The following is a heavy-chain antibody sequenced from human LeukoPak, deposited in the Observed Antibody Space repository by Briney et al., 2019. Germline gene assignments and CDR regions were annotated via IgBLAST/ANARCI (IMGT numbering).Heavy chain of an antibody. D-gene: IGHD5-24*01. CDR2: INPNSGGT. Sequence: AASVKVSRKASGYTFTGYYMHWVRQAPGQGLEWMGWINPNSGGTNYAQKFQGRVTMTRDTSISTAYMELSRLRSDDTAVYYCARRDGYNFNWFDPWGQGTLVTVSS. CDR1: GYTFTGYY. V-gene: IGHV1-2*02. CDR3: ARRDGYNFNWFDP. J-gene: IGHJ5*02.